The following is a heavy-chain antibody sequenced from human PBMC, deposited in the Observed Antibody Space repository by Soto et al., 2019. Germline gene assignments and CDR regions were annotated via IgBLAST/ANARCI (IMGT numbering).Heavy chain of an antibody. CDR2: TYTRGST. CDR3: ARDRNIGLFQH. D-gene: IGHD5-12*01. V-gene: IGHV4-4*07. Sequence: SVSRSLTGTLCRGSIGSYHWCWTRQPAGKGLEWIGRTYTRGSTDYTTYINSSATIPVDTSKNQFSLKLSSVTAADTAVYYCARDRNIGLFQHWGQGTLVTVS. J-gene: IGHJ1*01. CDR1: RGSIGSYH.